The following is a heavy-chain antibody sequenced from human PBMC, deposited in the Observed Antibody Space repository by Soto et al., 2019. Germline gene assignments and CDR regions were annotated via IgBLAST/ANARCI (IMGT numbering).Heavy chain of an antibody. J-gene: IGHJ4*02. Sequence: GASVKVSCKASGYPFTTYGITWVRQAPGQGLEWMGWISAYNANTNYAQKLQGRVTMTTDTSTSTAYMEMRSLRSDDTAVYYCVRDLDGSGSYYTDYWGPGTLVTVSS. CDR1: GYPFTTYG. D-gene: IGHD3-10*01. CDR2: ISAYNANT. V-gene: IGHV1-18*04. CDR3: VRDLDGSGSYYTDY.